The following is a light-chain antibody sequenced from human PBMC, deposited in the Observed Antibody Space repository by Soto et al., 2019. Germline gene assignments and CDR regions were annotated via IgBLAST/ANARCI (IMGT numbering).Light chain of an antibody. CDR3: QQYRNSPPWT. J-gene: IGKJ1*01. CDR1: QSVSSSY. V-gene: IGKV3-20*01. CDR2: AAS. Sequence: EIVLTQSPGTLSLSPGERATLSCRASQSVSSSYLAWYQQKPGQAPRLLIYAASSRATGIPDRFSGSGSGTAFTLTISRLEPEDFAVYYCQQYRNSPPWTFGQGTKVQIK.